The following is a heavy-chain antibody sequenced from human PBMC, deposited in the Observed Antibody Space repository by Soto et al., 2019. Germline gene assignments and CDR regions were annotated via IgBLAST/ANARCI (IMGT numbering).Heavy chain of an antibody. J-gene: IGHJ3*02. CDR1: GFTFSSYD. V-gene: IGHV3-13*01. CDR3: ARSNYGDYGAFDI. CDR2: IGTAGDT. Sequence: EVQLVESGGGLVQPGGSLRLSCAASGFTFSSYDMHWVRQATGKGLEWVSAIGTAGDTYYPGSVKGRFTISRENAKNSLYLQMNSLRAGDTAVYYCARSNYGDYGAFDIRGQGTMVTVSS. D-gene: IGHD4-17*01.